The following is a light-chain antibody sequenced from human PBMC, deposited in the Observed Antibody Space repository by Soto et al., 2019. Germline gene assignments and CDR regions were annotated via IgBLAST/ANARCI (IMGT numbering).Light chain of an antibody. CDR3: CSYAGSYTLV. Sequence: QSVLTQPASVSGSPGQSITISCTGTSSDVGTYNLVSWYQHHPGKAPKLILYEGTKRPSGVSNRFSGSTSGNTASLTISGLQADDQTDYYCCSYAGSYTLVFGGGTKLTVL. CDR1: SSDVGTYNL. CDR2: EGT. V-gene: IGLV2-23*01. J-gene: IGLJ2*01.